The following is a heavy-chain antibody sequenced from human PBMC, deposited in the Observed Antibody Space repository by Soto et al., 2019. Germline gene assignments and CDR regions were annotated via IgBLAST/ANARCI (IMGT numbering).Heavy chain of an antibody. CDR3: SKLASGHYCTNGVCLLYYCDY. J-gene: IGHJ4*02. V-gene: IGHV3-23*01. Sequence: EVQLLESGGGLVQPGGSLRLSCAASGFTFNNYAMSWVRQAPGKGLEWVSAISGSGGSTHYADSVKGRFTISRDNSKNPICLQMNSLRAEDTAVYYCSKLASGHYCTNGVCLLYYCDYWGQGAQVTVSS. CDR2: ISGSGGST. CDR1: GFTFNNYA. D-gene: IGHD2-8*01.